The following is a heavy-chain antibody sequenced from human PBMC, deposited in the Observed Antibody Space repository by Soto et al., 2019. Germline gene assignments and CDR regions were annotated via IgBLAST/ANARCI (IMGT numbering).Heavy chain of an antibody. Sequence: SETLSLTCTVSGGSISSGDYDWSWIRQPPGKGLEWIGYIYYSGSTYYNPSLKSRVTISVDTSKNQFSLKLSSVTAADTAVYYCARDGGGRRGYSYGYFDYWGQGTLVTVSS. CDR3: ARDGGGRRGYSYGYFDY. CDR1: GGSISSGDYD. CDR2: IYYSGST. D-gene: IGHD5-18*01. J-gene: IGHJ4*02. V-gene: IGHV4-30-4*01.